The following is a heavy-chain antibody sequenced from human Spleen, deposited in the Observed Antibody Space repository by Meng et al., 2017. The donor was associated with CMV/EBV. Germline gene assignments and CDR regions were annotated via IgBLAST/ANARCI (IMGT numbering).Heavy chain of an antibody. J-gene: IGHJ4*02. D-gene: IGHD3-3*01. V-gene: IGHV4-38-2*02. CDR1: GYSISSGYH. CDR3: ARPGVTIFGVVRPLDY. CDR2: IYHSGST. Sequence: SETLSLTCTVSGYSISSGYHWGWIRQPPGKGLEWIGSIYHSGSTYYNPSLKSRVTISVDTSKNQFSLKLSSVTAADTAVYYCARPGVTIFGVVRPLDYWGQGTLVTVSS.